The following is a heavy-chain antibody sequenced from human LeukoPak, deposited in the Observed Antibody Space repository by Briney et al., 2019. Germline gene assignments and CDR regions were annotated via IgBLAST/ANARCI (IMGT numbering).Heavy chain of an antibody. Sequence: GRSLRLSCGASGFNLSDYSMNWVRQAPGMGLAWVASITSAGGYTYYADSVKGRFTISRDNAQNSLFLQMNSLRAEDTAVYFCATSGGFVLPNAITGNWYMDVWGRGTSVTVSS. D-gene: IGHD2-2*01. CDR2: ITSAGGYT. J-gene: IGHJ6*03. V-gene: IGHV3-21*01. CDR1: GFNLSDYS. CDR3: ATSGGFVLPNAITGNWYMDV.